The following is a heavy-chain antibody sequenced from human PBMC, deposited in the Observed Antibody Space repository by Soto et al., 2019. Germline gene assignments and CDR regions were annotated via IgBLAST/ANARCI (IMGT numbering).Heavy chain of an antibody. J-gene: IGHJ4*02. CDR2: IYYSGST. CDR3: ARVWAVAGRDY. CDR1: GGSISSYY. D-gene: IGHD6-19*01. Sequence: ETLSLTCTVSGGSISSYYWSWIRQPPGKGLEWIGYIYYSGSTNYNPSLKSRVTISVDTSKNQFSLKLSSVTAADTAVYYCARVWAVAGRDYWGQGTLVTVSS. V-gene: IGHV4-59*01.